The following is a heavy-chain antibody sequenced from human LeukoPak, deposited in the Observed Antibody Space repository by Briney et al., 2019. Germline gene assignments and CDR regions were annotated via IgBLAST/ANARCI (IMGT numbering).Heavy chain of an antibody. CDR2: INSDGSST. V-gene: IGHV3-74*01. Sequence: SGGSLRLSCAASGFTFSNYWMHWVRQAPGKGLVWVSRINSDGSSTTSADSVKGRFTISRDNAKNPLYLQMNSLRAEDTAVYYCAKGGATVIDYWGQGILVTVSS. CDR3: AKGGATVIDY. CDR1: GFTFSNYW. J-gene: IGHJ4*02. D-gene: IGHD4-17*01.